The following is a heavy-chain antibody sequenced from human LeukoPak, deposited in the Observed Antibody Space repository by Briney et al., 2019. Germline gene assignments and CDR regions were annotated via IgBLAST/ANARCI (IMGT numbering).Heavy chain of an antibody. CDR3: ARGASSIDFDY. CDR2: ISTSGST. Sequence: SETLSLTCTVSGGSISSYSWSWVRQPAGKGLEWIGRISTSGSTNYNPSLKSRVTMSVDTSKNQFSLKLSSVTAADTAVYYCARGASSIDFDYWGQGTLVTVSS. J-gene: IGHJ4*02. CDR1: GGSISSYS. D-gene: IGHD6-13*01. V-gene: IGHV4-4*07.